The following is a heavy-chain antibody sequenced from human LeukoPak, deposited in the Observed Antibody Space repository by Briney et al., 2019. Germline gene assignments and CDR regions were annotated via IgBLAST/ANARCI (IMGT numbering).Heavy chain of an antibody. CDR2: ISRNSGSI. D-gene: IGHD2-2*02. Sequence: GGSLRLPCAASGFTFDDYAMHWVRQAPGKGLEWVSGISRNSGSIGYADSVKGRFTISRDNAKNSLYLQMNSLRAEDTAIYYCARGSECTSTSCYTVGRFDPWGQGTLVTVSS. V-gene: IGHV3-9*01. CDR1: GFTFDDYA. CDR3: ARGSECTSTSCYTVGRFDP. J-gene: IGHJ5*02.